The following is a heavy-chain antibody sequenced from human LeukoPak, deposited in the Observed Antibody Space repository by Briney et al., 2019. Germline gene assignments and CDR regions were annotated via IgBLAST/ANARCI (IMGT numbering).Heavy chain of an antibody. D-gene: IGHD4-11*01. V-gene: IGHV3-7*01. CDR3: AKDLLMTTQPLRPDY. Sequence: GGSLRLSCAATGFTFSTYWMSWVRQAPGKGLEWVANIKQDGSAKYYADSVKGRFTISRDNSKNTLYLQMNSLRAEDTAVYYCAKDLLMTTQPLRPDYWGQGTQVTVSS. J-gene: IGHJ4*02. CDR1: GFTFSTYW. CDR2: IKQDGSAK.